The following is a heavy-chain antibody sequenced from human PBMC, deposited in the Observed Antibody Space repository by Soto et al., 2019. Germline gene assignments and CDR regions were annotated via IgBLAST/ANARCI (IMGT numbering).Heavy chain of an antibody. D-gene: IGHD3-16*01. CDR1: GYTFTTYG. CDR2: ISGYNGHT. Sequence: QVQLVQSGAEVRKPGASVKVSCKASGYTFTTYGTRWVRQAPGQGLEWMGWISGYNGHTKYAQKFQGRVTMTTDTSTSTVYMDLRSLRSDDTAVYYCAREGEMPYYYYGLDVWGQGTTVTVSS. V-gene: IGHV1-18*01. J-gene: IGHJ6*02. CDR3: AREGEMPYYYYGLDV.